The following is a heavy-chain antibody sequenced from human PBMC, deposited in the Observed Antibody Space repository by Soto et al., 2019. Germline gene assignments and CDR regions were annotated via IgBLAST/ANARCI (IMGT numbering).Heavy chain of an antibody. Sequence: PSATLSLTCAVYGGSFSGYYWSWIRQPPGKGLEWIGEINHSGSTNYNPSLKSRVTISVDTSKNQFSLKLSSVTAADTAVYYCARGRRPWLLFDYWGQGTLVTVSS. CDR2: INHSGST. CDR1: GGSFSGYY. V-gene: IGHV4-34*01. CDR3: ARGRRPWLLFDY. D-gene: IGHD5-12*01. J-gene: IGHJ4*02.